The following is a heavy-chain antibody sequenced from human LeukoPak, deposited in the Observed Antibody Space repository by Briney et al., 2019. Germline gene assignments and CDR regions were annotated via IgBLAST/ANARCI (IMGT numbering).Heavy chain of an antibody. D-gene: IGHD3-10*01. V-gene: IGHV1-46*01. CDR3: ARDHGSAYYRAPRH. J-gene: IGHJ4*02. Sequence: GASVKVSCKASGYTFTNYYMHWVRQAPGQGLEWMGTINPSGGSTTYAQKFQGRVTMTRDTSTSTVYMELSSLRSEDMAVYYCARDHGSAYYRAPRHWGQGTLVTVSS. CDR2: INPSGGST. CDR1: GYTFTNYY.